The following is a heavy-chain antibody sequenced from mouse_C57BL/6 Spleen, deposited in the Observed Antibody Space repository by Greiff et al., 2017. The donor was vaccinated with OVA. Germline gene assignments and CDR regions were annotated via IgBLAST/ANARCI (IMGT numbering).Heavy chain of an antibody. D-gene: IGHD2-4*01. CDR2: IYPGAGDT. J-gene: IGHJ2*01. V-gene: IGHV1-80*01. CDR1: GYAFSSYW. CDR3: ARGFYYDYDRCLDY. Sequence: QVQLQQSGAELVKPGASVKISCKASGYAFSSYWMNWVKQRPGKGLEWIGQIYPGAGDTNYNGKFKGKATLTADKSSSTAYMQLSSLTSEDSAVYFCARGFYYDYDRCLDYWGQGTTLTVSS.